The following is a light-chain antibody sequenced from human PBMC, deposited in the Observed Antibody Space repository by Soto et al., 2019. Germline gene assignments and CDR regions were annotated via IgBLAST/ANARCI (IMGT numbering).Light chain of an antibody. CDR2: GAS. CDR3: QQYGSSYIA. Sequence: EVGLTQSPGTLSLSPGERATLSCRASQSLSSRYLAWYQQKPGQPPRLLIYGASSRATGIPDRLSGSGSGTGFTPTIIKLKTEDFAAYYCQQYGSSYIAFGQGTRLESK. V-gene: IGKV3-20*01. J-gene: IGKJ5*01. CDR1: QSLSSRY.